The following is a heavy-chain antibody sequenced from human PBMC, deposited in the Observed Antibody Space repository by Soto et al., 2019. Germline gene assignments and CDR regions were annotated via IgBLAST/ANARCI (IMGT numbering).Heavy chain of an antibody. CDR1: GYSFTSYW. CDR2: IYPGDSDT. CDR3: ATSYYYDSSGYYSEWFDP. V-gene: IGHV5-51*01. J-gene: IGHJ5*02. Sequence: PGESLKISCKGSGYSFTSYWIGWVRQMPGKGLEWMGIIYPGDSDTRYSPSFQGQVTISADKSISTAYLQWSSLKASDTAMYYCATSYYYDSSGYYSEWFDPWGQGTLVTVSS. D-gene: IGHD3-22*01.